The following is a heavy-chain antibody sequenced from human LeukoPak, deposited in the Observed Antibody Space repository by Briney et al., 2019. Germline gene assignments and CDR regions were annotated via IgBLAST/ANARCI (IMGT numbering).Heavy chain of an antibody. J-gene: IGHJ4*02. Sequence: HPSGSLSLSCAASGFTFNNYVIHWVRQPPATGLEWTGFVRYDGNHVYYTDSVKGRFTLPVDNSKNTLLLQMNSLRTADTAVYYCASRPTGFDWGPFDYWGQGTPVTVSS. D-gene: IGHD5-12*01. V-gene: IGHV3-30*02. CDR2: VRYDGNHV. CDR1: GFTFNNYV. CDR3: ASRPTGFDWGPFDY.